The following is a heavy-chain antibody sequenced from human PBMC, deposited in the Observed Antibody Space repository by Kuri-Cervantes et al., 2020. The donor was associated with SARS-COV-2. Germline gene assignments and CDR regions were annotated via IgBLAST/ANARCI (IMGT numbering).Heavy chain of an antibody. V-gene: IGHV1-69*04. CDR1: GGTFSSYA. CDR2: IIPILGIA. Sequence: SVKVPCKASGGTFSSYAISWVRQAPGQGLEWKGRIIPILGIANYAQKSQGRVTITADKSTSTAYMELSSLRSEDTAVYYCARGLELRSGYFDYWGQGTLVTVSS. D-gene: IGHD1-7*01. CDR3: ARGLELRSGYFDY. J-gene: IGHJ4*02.